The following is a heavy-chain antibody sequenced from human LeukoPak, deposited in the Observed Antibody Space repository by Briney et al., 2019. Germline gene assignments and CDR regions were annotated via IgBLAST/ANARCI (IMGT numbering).Heavy chain of an antibody. CDR3: ARDRSSSWYVWFDP. V-gene: IGHV4-4*07. CDR1: GGSISSYY. D-gene: IGHD6-13*01. J-gene: IGHJ5*02. CDR2: IYTSGST. Sequence: MTSETLSLTCTVPGGSISSYYWSWIRQPAGKGLEWIGRIYTSGSTNYNPSLKSRVTMSVDTSKNQFSLKLSSVTAAGTAVYYCARDRSSSWYVWFDPWGQGTLVTVSS.